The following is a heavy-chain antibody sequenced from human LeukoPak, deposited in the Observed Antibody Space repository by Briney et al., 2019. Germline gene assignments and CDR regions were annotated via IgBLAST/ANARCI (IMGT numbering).Heavy chain of an antibody. CDR1: EFTFSSYG. CDR3: AKSRSGSANWALQIFDN. J-gene: IGHJ4*02. D-gene: IGHD1-1*01. Sequence: GGSLRLSCVASEFTFSSYGMHWVRQAPGKGLEWVAYIRYDGSDRYYADSVKGRFTISRDNSKNSLFVQMNSLRAEDTAVYFCAKSRSGSANWALQIFDNWGQGTLVTVSS. V-gene: IGHV3-30*02. CDR2: IRYDGSDR.